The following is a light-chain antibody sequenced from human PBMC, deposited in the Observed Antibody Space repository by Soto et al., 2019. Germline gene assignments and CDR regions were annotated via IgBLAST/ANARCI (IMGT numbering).Light chain of an antibody. CDR1: SSDVGGYRY. CDR3: CSYAGRSTFDV. Sequence: QSALTQPRSVSGSPGQSVTISCTGTSSDVGGYRYVSWYQQHPGKAPKLMIYDVTKRPSGVPDRFSGSKSGNTASLTISGLQADDEADYYCCSYAGRSTFDVFGTGTKLTVL. V-gene: IGLV2-11*01. CDR2: DVT. J-gene: IGLJ1*01.